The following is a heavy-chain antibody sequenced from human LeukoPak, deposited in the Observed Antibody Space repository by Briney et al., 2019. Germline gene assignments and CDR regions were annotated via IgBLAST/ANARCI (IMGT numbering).Heavy chain of an antibody. Sequence: SETLSLTCTVSGGSISSYYWSWIRQPPGKGLEWIGYIYYSGSTNYNPSLKSRVTISVDTSKNQFSLKLSSVTAADTAVYYCARGGGYDFWSGYYFDYWGQGTLVTVSS. CDR2: IYYSGST. D-gene: IGHD3-3*01. CDR1: GGSISSYY. V-gene: IGHV4-59*01. CDR3: ARGGGYDFWSGYYFDY. J-gene: IGHJ4*02.